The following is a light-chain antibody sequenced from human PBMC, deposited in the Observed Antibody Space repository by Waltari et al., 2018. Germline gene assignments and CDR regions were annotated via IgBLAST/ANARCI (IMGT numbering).Light chain of an antibody. CDR1: SSNIGTNY. Sequence: QSVLTQPPSVSAAPGQRVTISCSGGSSNIGTNYVSWYRQFPGTAPKLLNYENSERPSGIPGRFSGSKSGTSATLDITGLQAGDEADYYCGTWDSSLSGAVFGGGTHLTVL. J-gene: IGLJ7*01. CDR3: GTWDSSLSGAV. CDR2: ENS. V-gene: IGLV1-51*02.